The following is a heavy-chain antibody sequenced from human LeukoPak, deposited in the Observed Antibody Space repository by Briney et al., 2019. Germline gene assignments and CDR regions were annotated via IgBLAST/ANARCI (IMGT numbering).Heavy chain of an antibody. V-gene: IGHV3-23*01. CDR2: ISGSGGST. CDR3: AKEGGNHYYFDY. CDR1: GFTFSSYG. Sequence: GRSLRLSCAASGFTFSSYGMHWVRQAPGKGLEWVSAISGSGGSTYYADSVKGRFTISRDNSKNTLYLQMNSLRAEDTAVYYCAKEGGNHYYFDYWGQGTLVTVSS. D-gene: IGHD4-23*01. J-gene: IGHJ4*02.